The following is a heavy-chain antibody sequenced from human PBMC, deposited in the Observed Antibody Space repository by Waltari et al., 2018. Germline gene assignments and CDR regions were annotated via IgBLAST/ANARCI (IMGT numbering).Heavy chain of an antibody. J-gene: IGHJ4*02. Sequence: QVQLVQSGAEVKKPGASVKVSCKASGYTFTGYYMHWVRQAPGQGLEWMGRINPNSGGTNYAQKFQGRVTMTRDTSISTAYMELSRLRSDDTAVYYCARVRTGYSGYPWPDYWGQGTLVTVSS. D-gene: IGHD5-12*01. V-gene: IGHV1-2*06. CDR3: ARVRTGYSGYPWPDY. CDR1: GYTFTGYY. CDR2: INPNSGGT.